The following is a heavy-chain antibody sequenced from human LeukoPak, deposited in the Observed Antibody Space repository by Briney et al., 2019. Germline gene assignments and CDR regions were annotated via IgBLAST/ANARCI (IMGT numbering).Heavy chain of an antibody. V-gene: IGHV3-23*01. J-gene: IGHJ2*01. CDR3: AKSMTLQWRGFFDL. Sequence: GGSLRLSCAASGFTFSTYAMSWVRQAPGKGLEWVSTISDSGANTYYADSVRGRFTISRDNSKNTLYLQKNSLRADDTAIYYCAKSMTLQWRGFFDLWGRGTHVTVTS. D-gene: IGHD6-19*01. CDR2: ISDSGANT. CDR1: GFTFSTYA.